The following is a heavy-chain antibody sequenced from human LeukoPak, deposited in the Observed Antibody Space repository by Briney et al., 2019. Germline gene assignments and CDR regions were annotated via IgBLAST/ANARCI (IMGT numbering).Heavy chain of an antibody. D-gene: IGHD3-10*01. J-gene: IGHJ4*02. Sequence: GGSLRLSCAASGFTFSSNSMNWVRQAPGRGLEWVSVITNNGATTYYADSMKGRFTISRDNSKNMLYLQMNSLRAEDTAVYYCAKDWGYGSGTYYPHWGQGTLVTVSS. V-gene: IGHV3-23*01. CDR3: AKDWGYGSGTYYPH. CDR2: ITNNGATT. CDR1: GFTFSSNS.